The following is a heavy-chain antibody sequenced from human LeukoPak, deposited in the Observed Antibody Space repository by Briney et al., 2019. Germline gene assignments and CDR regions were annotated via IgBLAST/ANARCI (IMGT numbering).Heavy chain of an antibody. J-gene: IGHJ6*02. V-gene: IGHV5-51*01. CDR1: GYSFTSYW. Sequence: KAGESLKISCKGSGYSFTSYWIGWVRQMPGKGLEWMGIIYPGDSDTRYSPSFQGQVTISADKSISTAYLQWSSLKASDTAMYYCARHGEIVATIESDYYNGMDVWGQGTTVTVSS. D-gene: IGHD5-12*01. CDR2: IYPGDSDT. CDR3: ARHGEIVATIESDYYNGMDV.